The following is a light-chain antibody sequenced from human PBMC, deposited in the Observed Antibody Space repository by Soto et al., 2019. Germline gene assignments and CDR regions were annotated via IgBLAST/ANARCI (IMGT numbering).Light chain of an antibody. Sequence: DIQITQSPSTLSASVGDRVTITCRASQSIRSWLAWYQQKPGQAPRLLIYKASTLQSGVPSRFSGSQSGTEFTLTISSLQPDDFATYYCQRYTTYVALTFAGGTKVEIK. V-gene: IGKV1-5*03. CDR3: QRYTTYVALT. CDR2: KAS. CDR1: QSIRSW. J-gene: IGKJ4*01.